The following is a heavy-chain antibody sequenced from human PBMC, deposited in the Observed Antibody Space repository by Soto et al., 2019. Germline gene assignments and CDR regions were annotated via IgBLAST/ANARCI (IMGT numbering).Heavy chain of an antibody. Sequence: ASVKVSCKASGYTFTSYGISWVRQAPGQGLEWMGWSSAYNGNTNYAQKLQGRVTMTTDTSTSTAYMELRSLRSDDTAVYDGERDRGYSSSSANYFDYWGQGTLVTVSS. CDR2: SSAYNGNT. CDR1: GYTFTSYG. J-gene: IGHJ4*02. V-gene: IGHV1-18*04. CDR3: ERDRGYSSSSANYFDY. D-gene: IGHD6-6*01.